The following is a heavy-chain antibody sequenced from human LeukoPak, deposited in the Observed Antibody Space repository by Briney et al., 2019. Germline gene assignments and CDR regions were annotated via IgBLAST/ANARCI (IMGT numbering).Heavy chain of an antibody. D-gene: IGHD3-16*01. Sequence: GGSLRLSCAASGFTVSSNYMSWVRQAPGKGLEWVSVIYSGGSTYYADSVKGRFTISRDNSKNTLYLQMNSPRAEDTAVYYCAREGYASGVFDYWGQGTLVTVSS. J-gene: IGHJ4*02. CDR1: GFTVSSNY. CDR3: AREGYASGVFDY. V-gene: IGHV3-66*01. CDR2: IYSGGST.